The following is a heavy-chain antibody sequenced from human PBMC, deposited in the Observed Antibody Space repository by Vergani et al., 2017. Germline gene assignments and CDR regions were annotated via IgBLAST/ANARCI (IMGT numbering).Heavy chain of an antibody. V-gene: IGHV1-46*01. CDR2: INPSGGST. J-gene: IGHJ4*02. CDR1: GYTFTSYY. Sequence: QVQLVQSGAEVKTPGASVKVSCKASGYTFTSYYMHWVRQAPGQGLEWMGIINPSGGSTSYAQKFQGRVTMTRDTSTSTVYMELSSLRSEDTAVYYCARDIRWLQFVVHRGGEFYFDYWGQGTLVTVSS. D-gene: IGHD5-24*01. CDR3: ARDIRWLQFVVHRGGEFYFDY.